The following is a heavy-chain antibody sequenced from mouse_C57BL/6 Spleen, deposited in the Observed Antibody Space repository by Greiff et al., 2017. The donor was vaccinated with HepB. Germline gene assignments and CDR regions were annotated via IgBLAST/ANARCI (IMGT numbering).Heavy chain of an antibody. CDR2: IDPEDGET. D-gene: IGHD2-5*01. CDR3: ARSDYSNFPFAY. J-gene: IGHJ3*01. V-gene: IGHV14-2*01. Sequence: EVQLQQSGAELVKPGASVKLSCTASGFNIKDYYMHWVKQRTEPGLEWIGRIDPEDGETKYAPKFPGKATISADTSSNTAYLQLSSLTSEDTAVYYCARSDYSNFPFAYWGQGTLVTVSA. CDR1: GFNIKDYY.